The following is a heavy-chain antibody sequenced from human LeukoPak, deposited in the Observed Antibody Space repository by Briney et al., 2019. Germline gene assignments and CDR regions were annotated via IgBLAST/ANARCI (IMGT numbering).Heavy chain of an antibody. CDR1: GFTFSNYW. Sequence: QPGGSLRLSCAASGFTFSNYWMHWVRLAPGKGPMWVAVISYDGSDKFYADSVKGRFTISRDSSKNTLYLQMNSLRPEDTAVYYCARARPSMWIDYWGQGTLVTVSS. J-gene: IGHJ4*02. CDR3: ARARPSMWIDY. D-gene: IGHD5-12*01. V-gene: IGHV3-30*03. CDR2: ISYDGSDK.